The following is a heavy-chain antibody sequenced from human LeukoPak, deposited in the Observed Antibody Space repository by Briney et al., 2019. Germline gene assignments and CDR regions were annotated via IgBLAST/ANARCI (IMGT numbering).Heavy chain of an antibody. CDR1: GFTFSSYA. Sequence: PGGSLRLSCAASGFTFSSYAMSWVRQAPGKGLEWVSAISGSGGSTYYADSVKGRFTISRDNSKNTLYLQMNSLRAEDTAVYYCAKDLGYCSGGSCGYWGQGTLVTVSS. CDR2: ISGSGGST. D-gene: IGHD2-15*01. CDR3: AKDLGYCSGGSCGY. J-gene: IGHJ4*02. V-gene: IGHV3-23*01.